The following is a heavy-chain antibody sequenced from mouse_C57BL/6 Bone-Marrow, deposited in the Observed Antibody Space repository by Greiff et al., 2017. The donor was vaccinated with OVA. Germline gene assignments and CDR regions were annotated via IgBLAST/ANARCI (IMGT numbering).Heavy chain of an antibody. Sequence: DVMLVESGGGLVQPGGSLKLSCAASGIDFSRYWMSWVRRAPGKGLEWIGEINPDSSTINYAPSLKDKFIISRDNAKNTLYLQMSKVRSEDTALYYCARVCDYDGAYYFDYWGQGTTLTVSS. V-gene: IGHV4-1*01. CDR1: GIDFSRYW. CDR2: INPDSSTI. D-gene: IGHD2-4*01. J-gene: IGHJ2*01. CDR3: ARVCDYDGAYYFDY.